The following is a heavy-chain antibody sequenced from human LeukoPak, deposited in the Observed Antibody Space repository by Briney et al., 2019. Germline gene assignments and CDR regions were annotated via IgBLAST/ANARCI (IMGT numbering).Heavy chain of an antibody. CDR1: GFTVSSNY. Sequence: GGSLRLSCAASGFTVSSNYMSWVRQAPGKGLEWVSVIYSGGSTYYADSVKGRSTISRDNSKNTLYLQMNSLRAEDTAVYYCAREGNTMVRGVTETTDYWGQGTLVTVSS. D-gene: IGHD3-10*01. CDR2: IYSGGST. CDR3: AREGNTMVRGVTETTDY. V-gene: IGHV3-53*01. J-gene: IGHJ4*02.